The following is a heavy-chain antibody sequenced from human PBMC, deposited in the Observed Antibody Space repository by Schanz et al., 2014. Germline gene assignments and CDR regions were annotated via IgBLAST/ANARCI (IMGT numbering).Heavy chain of an antibody. CDR3: ARVRRRIATPSAPSFRNYYYYAMDV. CDR2: IWYDGSNK. J-gene: IGHJ6*02. D-gene: IGHD6-13*01. V-gene: IGHV3-33*01. Sequence: QVQLVESGGGVVQPGRSLRLSCAASGFIFSSYGLHLVRQAPGKGLEWVAFIWYDGSNKYYADSVKGRFTISRDNSKNTLYLQMNSLRAEDTSVYFCARVRRRIATPSAPSFRNYYYYAMDVWGQGTTVTVSS. CDR1: GFIFSSYG.